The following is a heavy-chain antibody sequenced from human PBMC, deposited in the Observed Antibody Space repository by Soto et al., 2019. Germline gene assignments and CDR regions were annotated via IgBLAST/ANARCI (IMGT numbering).Heavy chain of an antibody. Sequence: ASVKVSCKASGYTFTGDYMHWVRQAPGQGLEWMGWINPNSGGTNYAQKFQGRVTMTRDTSISTAYMELSRLRSDDTAVYYCARHPGTAGQVDYWGQGTLVTVSS. V-gene: IGHV1-2*02. CDR2: INPNSGGT. CDR1: GYTFTGDY. CDR3: ARHPGTAGQVDY. D-gene: IGHD2-21*02. J-gene: IGHJ4*02.